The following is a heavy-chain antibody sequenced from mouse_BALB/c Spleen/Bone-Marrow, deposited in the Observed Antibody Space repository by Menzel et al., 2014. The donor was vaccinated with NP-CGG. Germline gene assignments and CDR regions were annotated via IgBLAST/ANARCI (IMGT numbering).Heavy chain of an antibody. Sequence: QVQLQQPGPELARPGASVKMSCKASGYTFTSYTIQWVKRRPGQGLEWVGYIVPSSGYTDYNQNFKDKTTLTADKSSSTAYMQLSSHTSADAAVYCCAREARSGAWFAYWGQGTLVTVSA. CDR2: IVPSSGYT. CDR3: AREARSGAWFAY. J-gene: IGHJ3*01. CDR1: GYTFTSYT. V-gene: IGHV1-4*02.